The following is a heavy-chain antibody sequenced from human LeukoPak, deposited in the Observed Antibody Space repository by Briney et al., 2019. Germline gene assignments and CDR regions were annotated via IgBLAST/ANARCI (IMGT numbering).Heavy chain of an antibody. J-gene: IGHJ4*02. CDR2: IWYDGSNK. CDR1: GFTFSSYG. D-gene: IGHD3-10*01. V-gene: IGHV3-33*01. CDR3: AREDWAGFGELVPLFDY. Sequence: GGSLRLSYAASGFTFSSYGMHWVRQAPGKGLEWVAVIWYDGSNKYYADSVKGRFTISRDNSKNTLYLQMNSLRAEDTAVYYCAREDWAGFGELVPLFDYWGQGTLVTVSS.